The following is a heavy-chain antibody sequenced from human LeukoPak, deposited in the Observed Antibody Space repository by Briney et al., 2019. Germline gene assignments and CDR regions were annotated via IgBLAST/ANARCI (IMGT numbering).Heavy chain of an antibody. D-gene: IGHD6-13*01. CDR3: ARDQRSRSSFDY. V-gene: IGHV3-7*01. CDR2: IKQDGSEK. CDR1: GFTFSSYS. Sequence: GGSLRLSCAASGFTFSSYSMNWVRQAPGKGLEWVANIKQDGSEKYYVDSVKGRFTISRDNAKNSLYLQMNSLRAEDTAVYYCARDQRSRSSFDYWGQGTLVTVSS. J-gene: IGHJ4*02.